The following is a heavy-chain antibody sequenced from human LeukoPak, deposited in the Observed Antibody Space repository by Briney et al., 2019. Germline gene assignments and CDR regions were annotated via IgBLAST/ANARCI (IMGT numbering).Heavy chain of an antibody. CDR2: IYYSGST. V-gene: IGHV4-31*03. CDR1: GGSISSGGYY. CDR3: ARDLNYGVRMGALKASGGMDV. D-gene: IGHD1-26*01. Sequence: PSETLSLTCTVSGGSISSGGYYWSWIRQHPGKGLEWIGYIYYSGSTYYNPSLKSRVTISVDTSKNQFSLKLSSVTAADTAVYYCARDLNYGVRMGALKASGGMDVWGQGTTVTVSS. J-gene: IGHJ6*02.